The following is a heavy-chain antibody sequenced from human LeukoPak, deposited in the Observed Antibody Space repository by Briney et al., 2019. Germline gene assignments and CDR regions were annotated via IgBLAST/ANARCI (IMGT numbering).Heavy chain of an antibody. D-gene: IGHD5-18*01. V-gene: IGHV3-49*04. Sequence: PGGSLRLSCTASGFTFGDYAMSWVRQAPGKGLEWVGFIRSKAYGGTTEYAASVKGRFTISRDDSKSIAYLQMNSLKTEDTAVYYCTRGRRGYSYGYNDYWGQGILVTVSS. J-gene: IGHJ4*02. CDR1: GFTFGDYA. CDR2: IRSKAYGGTT. CDR3: TRGRRGYSYGYNDY.